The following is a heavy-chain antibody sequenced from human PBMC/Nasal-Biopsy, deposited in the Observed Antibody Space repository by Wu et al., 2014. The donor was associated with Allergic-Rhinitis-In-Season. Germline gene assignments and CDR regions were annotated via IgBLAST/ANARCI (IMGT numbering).Heavy chain of an antibody. CDR3: ARLKAATGTQIMYYFDY. J-gene: IGHJ4*02. CDR1: GFSFTTSGVG. CDR2: IYWDDDD. D-gene: IGHD6-13*01. V-gene: IGHV2-5*02. Sequence: LVKPTQTLTLTCTFSGFSFTTSGVGVGWIRQPPGKALEWLALIYWDDDDRYSPSLKNRLTITKDTSKKQVVLTMTNMDPVDTATYFCARLKAATGTQIMYYFDYWSQGTLVTVSS.